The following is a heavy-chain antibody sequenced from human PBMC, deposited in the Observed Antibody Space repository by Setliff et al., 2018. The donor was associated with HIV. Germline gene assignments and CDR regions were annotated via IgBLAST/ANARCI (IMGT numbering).Heavy chain of an antibody. CDR1: GYTLSDYY. D-gene: IGHD3-22*01. V-gene: IGHV1-69-2*01. CDR2: IDPEDGET. J-gene: IGHJ4*02. CDR3: AREERYYDGKGALDY. Sequence: ASVKVSCKASGYTLSDYYIHWVQQAPGKGLEWMGRIDPEDGETIYAENFQGRVTMTADTSTNTAYRELGSQRFDDTAVYYCAREERYYDGKGALDYWGQGTLVTVSS.